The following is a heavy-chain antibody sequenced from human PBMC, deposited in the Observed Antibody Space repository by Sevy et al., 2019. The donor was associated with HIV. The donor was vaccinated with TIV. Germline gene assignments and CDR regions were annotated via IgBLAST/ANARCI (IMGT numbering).Heavy chain of an antibody. J-gene: IGHJ4*02. CDR1: GFTFSSYS. CDR2: ISSSSSYI. Sequence: GGSLRLSCAASGFTFSSYSMNWVRQAPGKGLEWVSSISSSSSYIYYADSVKGRFTISRDNAKNSLYLQMNSLRAEYTAVYYCARDHVYNYGYVSGFDYWGQGTLVTVSS. CDR3: ARDHVYNYGYVSGFDY. D-gene: IGHD5-18*01. V-gene: IGHV3-21*01.